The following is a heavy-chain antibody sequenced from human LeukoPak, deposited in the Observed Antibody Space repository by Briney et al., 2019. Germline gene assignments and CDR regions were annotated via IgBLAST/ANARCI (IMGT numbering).Heavy chain of an antibody. CDR1: GYTLTELS. CDR3: ATDWGIRQYGMDV. D-gene: IGHD3-16*01. V-gene: IGHV1-24*01. Sequence: VASVKVSCKVSGYTLTELSMHWVRQAPGKGLEWMGGFDPEDGETIYAQKSQGRVTMTEDTSTDTAYMELSSLRSEDTAVYYCATDWGIRQYGMDVWGQGTTVTVSS. CDR2: FDPEDGET. J-gene: IGHJ6*02.